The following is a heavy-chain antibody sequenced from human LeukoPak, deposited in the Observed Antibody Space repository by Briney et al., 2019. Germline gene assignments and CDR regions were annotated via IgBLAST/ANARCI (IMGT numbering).Heavy chain of an antibody. CDR2: IKQDGGEK. J-gene: IGHJ4*02. V-gene: IGHV3-7*01. CDR3: ASGRDSRWFAD. D-gene: IGHD2-15*01. Sequence: GGSLRLSCAASGFSVSDSYMSWVRQAPGKGLEWVANIKQDGGEKYYVDSVKGRFTISRDNAKNSLYLQMNSLRVEDTAVYYCASGRDSRWFADWGQGTLVTVSS. CDR1: GFSVSDSY.